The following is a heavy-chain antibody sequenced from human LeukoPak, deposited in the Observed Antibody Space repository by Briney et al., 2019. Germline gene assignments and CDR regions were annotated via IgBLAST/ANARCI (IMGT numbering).Heavy chain of an antibody. CDR2: ISAYNGNT. CDR3: ARSDYNDYRGLGF. J-gene: IGHJ4*02. CDR1: GYTFTSYG. Sequence: ASVKVSCKASGYTFTSYGISWVRQAPGQGLEWMGWISAYNGNTNYAQKLQGRVTMTTDTSTSTAYMELRSLRSAATAVYFCARSDYNDYRGLGFWGQGTLVTVSS. V-gene: IGHV1-18*01. D-gene: IGHD4-11*01.